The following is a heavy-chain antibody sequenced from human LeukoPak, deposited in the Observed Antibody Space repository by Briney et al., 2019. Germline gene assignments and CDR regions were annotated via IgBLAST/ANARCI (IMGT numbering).Heavy chain of an antibody. J-gene: IGHJ4*02. D-gene: IGHD3-3*01. V-gene: IGHV3-48*03. Sequence: GGSLRLSCAASGFTFSSYEMNWVRQAPGKGLEWVSFISSGGSTIYYADSVKGRFTISRDNAKNSLYLQMNSLRAEDTAVYYCARGHPDYDFWSGYDFDYWGQGTLVTVSS. CDR3: ARGHPDYDFWSGYDFDY. CDR2: ISSGGSTI. CDR1: GFTFSSYE.